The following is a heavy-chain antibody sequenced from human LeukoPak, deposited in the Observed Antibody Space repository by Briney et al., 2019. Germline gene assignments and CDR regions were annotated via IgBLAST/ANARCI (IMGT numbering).Heavy chain of an antibody. J-gene: IGHJ4*02. CDR1: GGSISSYY. V-gene: IGHV4-59*01. CDR3: ARLTRDGYNFLDY. CDR2: IYYSGST. D-gene: IGHD5-24*01. Sequence: SETLSLTCTVSGGSISSYYWSWIRQPPGKGLEWNGYIYYSGSTNYNPSLKSRVTISVDTSKNQFSLKLSSVTAADTAVYYCARLTRDGYNFLDYWGQGTLVAVSS.